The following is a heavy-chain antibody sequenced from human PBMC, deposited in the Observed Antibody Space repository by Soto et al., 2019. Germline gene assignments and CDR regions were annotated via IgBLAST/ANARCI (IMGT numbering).Heavy chain of an antibody. V-gene: IGHV4-30-2*01. CDR1: GGSISRGGYS. CDR2: IYHSGST. J-gene: IGHJ4*02. Sequence: TLSLTCAVSGGSISRGGYSWSWIRQPPGKGLEWIGYIYHSGSTYYNPSLKSRVTISVDRSKNQFSLKLSSVTAADTAVYYCARDPDYWGQETLVTVSS. CDR3: ARDPDY.